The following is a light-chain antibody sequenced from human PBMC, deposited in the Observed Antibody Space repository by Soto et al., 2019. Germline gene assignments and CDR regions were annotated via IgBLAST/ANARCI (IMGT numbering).Light chain of an antibody. V-gene: IGKV1-5*01. Sequence: IQMTQSPSTLSASVGDRVTITCRASQSLSNWLAWYQQKPGKAPKLLIFDVSSLESGVPSRFSGSGSGTEFTLTISSLQPDDFATYYCQQSYKTPHTFGQGTKLETK. CDR2: DVS. CDR3: QQSYKTPHT. J-gene: IGKJ2*01. CDR1: QSLSNW.